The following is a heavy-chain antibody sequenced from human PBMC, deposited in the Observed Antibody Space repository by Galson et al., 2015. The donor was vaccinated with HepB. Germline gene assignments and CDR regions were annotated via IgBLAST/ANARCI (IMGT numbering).Heavy chain of an antibody. J-gene: IGHJ5*02. D-gene: IGHD3-10*01. CDR2: IYYRSKWYN. CDR1: GDSVSRNSVA. V-gene: IGHV6-1*01. CDR3: ARDRVLFFGLTDKVRGGLQRVNWFNA. Sequence: CAISGDSVSRNSVAWNWIRQSPSRGLEWLGRIYYRSKWYNDYAMSVKSRIIINPNTSENQFSLQLKSASPEDTAVYYCARDRVLFFGLTDKVRGGLQRVNWFNAGGQGTPVTVSS.